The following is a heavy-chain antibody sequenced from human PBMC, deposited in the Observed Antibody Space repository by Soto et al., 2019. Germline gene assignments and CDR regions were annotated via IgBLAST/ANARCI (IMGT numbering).Heavy chain of an antibody. CDR3: ARGWGGDCYYYYGMDV. CDR2: IYYSGST. J-gene: IGHJ6*02. CDR1: GGSISSGDYY. D-gene: IGHD2-21*02. V-gene: IGHV4-30-4*01. Sequence: QVQLQESGPGLVKPSQTLSLTCTVSGGSISSGDYYWSWIRQPPGKGLEWIGYIYYSGSTYYNPSLKSRVTISVDTSKNQFARKLSSVTAADTAVYYGARGWGGDCYYYYGMDVWGQGTTVTVS.